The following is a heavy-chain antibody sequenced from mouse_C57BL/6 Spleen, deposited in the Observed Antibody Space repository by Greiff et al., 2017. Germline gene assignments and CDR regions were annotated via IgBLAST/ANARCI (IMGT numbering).Heavy chain of an antibody. J-gene: IGHJ4*01. Sequence: VQLQQPGAELVMPGASVKLSCKASGSTFTSYWMHWVKQRPGQGLEWIGELDPSDSYTNYNQTFKGNSTLAVAKSSSTAYRQRSSLTSEDSAVYYGARGPHYYGSSDAMDYGGQGTSVTGAS. D-gene: IGHD1-1*01. CDR1: GSTFTSYW. CDR2: LDPSDSYT. V-gene: IGHV1-69*01. CDR3: ARGPHYYGSSDAMDY.